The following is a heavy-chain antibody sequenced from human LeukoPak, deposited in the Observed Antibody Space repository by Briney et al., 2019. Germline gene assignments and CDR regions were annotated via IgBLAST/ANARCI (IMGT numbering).Heavy chain of an antibody. CDR1: GYTLTELS. CDR3: ATVSSGHNLYYFNY. D-gene: IGHD6-19*01. V-gene: IGHV1-24*01. J-gene: IGHJ4*02. Sequence: ASVKVSCKVSGYTLTELSMHWVRQAPGKGLEWMGGFDPEDGETIYAQKFQGRVTMTEDTSTDTAYMELSSLRSEDTAVYYCATVSSGHNLYYFNYWGKGTLVPVSP. CDR2: FDPEDGET.